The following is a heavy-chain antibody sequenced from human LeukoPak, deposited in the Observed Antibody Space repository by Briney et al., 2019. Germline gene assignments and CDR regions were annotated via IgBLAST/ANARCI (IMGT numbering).Heavy chain of an antibody. CDR2: IYTSGST. CDR3: ARGAIAAAGTRYYYYYYMDV. CDR1: GGSISSYY. Sequence: SETLSLTCAVSGGSISSYYWSWIRQPAGKGLEWIGRIYTSGSTNYNPSLKSRVTMSVDTSKNQFSLKLSSVTAADTAVYYCARGAIAAAGTRYYYYYYMDVWGKGTTVTISS. J-gene: IGHJ6*03. V-gene: IGHV4-4*07. D-gene: IGHD6-13*01.